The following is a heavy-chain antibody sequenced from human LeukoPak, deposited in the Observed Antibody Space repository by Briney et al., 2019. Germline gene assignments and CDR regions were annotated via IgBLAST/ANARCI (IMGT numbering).Heavy chain of an antibody. CDR1: GYIFTGYF. CDR3: ARDPAADEVGLDC. J-gene: IGHJ4*02. Sequence: ASVKVSCKASGYIFTGYFMHWVRQAPGQGLEWMGWINPISGGTNYAQKFQDRVAMTRDTSISTAYMELSSLRSDDTAVYYCARDPAADEVGLDCWGQGTLVTVSS. V-gene: IGHV1-2*02. D-gene: IGHD6-13*01. CDR2: INPISGGT.